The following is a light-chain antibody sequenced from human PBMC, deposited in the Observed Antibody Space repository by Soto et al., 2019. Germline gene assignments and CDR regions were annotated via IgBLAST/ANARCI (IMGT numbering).Light chain of an antibody. CDR2: GAS. CDR1: QSVRSSY. J-gene: IGKJ4*01. CDR3: QQYGSSPLT. Sequence: EIVLTQSPGTLSLSPGERATLSCRASQSVRSSYLAWYQQKPGQAPRLLIYGASTRATGIPDRFSGSGSGTDFTFTISRLESEEFAVYFCQQYGSSPLTFGGGTKVEIK. V-gene: IGKV3-20*01.